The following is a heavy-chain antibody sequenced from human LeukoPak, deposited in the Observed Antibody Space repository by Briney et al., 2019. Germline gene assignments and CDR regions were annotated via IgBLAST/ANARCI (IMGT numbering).Heavy chain of an antibody. CDR2: ISAYNGNT. Sequence: GASVKVSCKASGYTFTSYGISWVRQAPGQGLEWMGWISAYNGNTNYAQKLQGRVTMTTDTSTSTAYMELRSLRSDDTAVYYCARGEADYGDYDNAFDIWGQGTMVTVSS. D-gene: IGHD4-17*01. CDR1: GYTFTSYG. J-gene: IGHJ3*02. CDR3: ARGEADYGDYDNAFDI. V-gene: IGHV1-18*01.